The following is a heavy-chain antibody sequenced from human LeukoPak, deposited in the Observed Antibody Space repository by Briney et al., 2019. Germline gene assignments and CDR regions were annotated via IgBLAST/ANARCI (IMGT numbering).Heavy chain of an antibody. J-gene: IGHJ4*02. D-gene: IGHD6-6*01. V-gene: IGHV4-61*02. Sequence: PSETLSLTCNVSGGSVSSGSYYWSWIRQPAGKGLEWIGRIYTSGSTNYNPSLKSRVTISVDTSKSQFSLKLSSVTAADTAVYYCARQTSSLSHDYWGQGTLVTVSS. CDR1: GGSVSSGSYY. CDR2: IYTSGST. CDR3: ARQTSSLSHDY.